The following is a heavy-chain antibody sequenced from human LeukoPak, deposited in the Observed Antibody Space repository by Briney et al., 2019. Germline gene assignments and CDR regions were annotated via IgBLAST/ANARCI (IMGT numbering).Heavy chain of an antibody. V-gene: IGHV4-39*01. Sequence: KPPETLSLTCTVSGGSISSSSYYWGWIRQPPGKGLEWIGSIYYSGSTYYNPSLKSRVTISVDTSKNQFSLKLSSVTAADTAVYYCARRPYYDFWSGYFPSYFDYWGQGTLVTVSS. CDR2: IYYSGST. J-gene: IGHJ4*02. D-gene: IGHD3-3*01. CDR1: GGSISSSSYY. CDR3: ARRPYYDFWSGYFPSYFDY.